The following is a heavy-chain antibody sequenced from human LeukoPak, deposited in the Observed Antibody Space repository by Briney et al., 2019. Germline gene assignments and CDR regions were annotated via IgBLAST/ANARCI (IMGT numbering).Heavy chain of an antibody. CDR3: AKGFSVLASNHYYYYYGMDV. CDR2: ISGDGGST. CDR1: GITFDDYA. D-gene: IGHD3-3*01. J-gene: IGHJ6*02. Sequence: GGSLRLSCAASGITFDDYAIHWVRQAPGKGPEWVSLISGDGGSTYYADSVKGRFTISRDNSKNSLNLQMNSLRTEDTALYYCAKGFSVLASNHYYYYYGMDVWGQGTTVTVSS. V-gene: IGHV3-43*02.